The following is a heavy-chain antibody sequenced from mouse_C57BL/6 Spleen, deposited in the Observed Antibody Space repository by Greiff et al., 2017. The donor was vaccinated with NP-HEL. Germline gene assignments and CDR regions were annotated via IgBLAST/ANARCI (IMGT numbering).Heavy chain of an antibody. CDR1: GFTFSSYA. J-gene: IGHJ1*03. Sequence: EVQVVESGGGLVKPGGSLKLSCAASGFTFSSYAMSWVRQTPEKRLEWVATISDGGSYTYYPDNVKGRFTISRDNAKNNLYVQMSHLKFEDTAMYDCARDYYGSSCGYFDDWGTGTTVTVSS. CDR2: ISDGGSYT. D-gene: IGHD1-1*01. V-gene: IGHV5-4*01. CDR3: ARDYYGSSCGYFDD.